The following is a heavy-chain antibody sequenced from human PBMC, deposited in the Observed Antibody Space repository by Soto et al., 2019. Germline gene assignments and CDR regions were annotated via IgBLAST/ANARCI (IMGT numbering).Heavy chain of an antibody. CDR1: GDSVSSNSAA. J-gene: IGHJ6*02. V-gene: IGHV6-1*01. CDR3: ARDSHISSSWRFYYYGMDV. CDR2: TYYRSKWYN. Sequence: SQTLSLTCAISGDSVSSNSAAWNWIRQSPSRGLEWLGRTYYRSKWYNDYAVSVKSRITINPDTSKNQFSLQLNSVTPEDTAVYYCARDSHISSSWRFYYYGMDVWGQGTTVTVSS. D-gene: IGHD6-13*01.